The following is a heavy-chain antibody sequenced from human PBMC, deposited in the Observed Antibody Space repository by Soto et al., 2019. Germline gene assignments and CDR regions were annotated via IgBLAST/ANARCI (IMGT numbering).Heavy chain of an antibody. D-gene: IGHD1-26*01. CDR3: AKWPPSPKMGVTSH. J-gene: IGHJ4*02. V-gene: IGHV3-9*01. CDR2: IFWVGGGT. CDR1: GSTIDDYA. Sequence: EVQVVESGGGLVQPGGSLTLSCVVSGSTIDDYAMHWVRQVPGKGLEWVSGIFWVGGGTGYADSVKGRFTISRDRAKNSLSLQMNSLRIEDTAVYYCAKWPPSPKMGVTSHWGQGTLVTVSS.